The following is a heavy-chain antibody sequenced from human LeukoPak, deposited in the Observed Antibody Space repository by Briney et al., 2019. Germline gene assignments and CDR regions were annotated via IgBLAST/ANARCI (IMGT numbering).Heavy chain of an antibody. V-gene: IGHV5-51*01. Sequence: GALKISFKGSGYSFTSYWIGWVRQVPGKGLEWMGIIYPGDSDTRYSPSFQGQVTISADKSISTAYLQWSSLKASDTAMYYCARVSPVVTPLNYYYYGMDVWGQGTTVPVSS. CDR2: IYPGDSDT. CDR1: GYSFTSYW. CDR3: ARVSPVVTPLNYYYYGMDV. D-gene: IGHD4-23*01. J-gene: IGHJ6*02.